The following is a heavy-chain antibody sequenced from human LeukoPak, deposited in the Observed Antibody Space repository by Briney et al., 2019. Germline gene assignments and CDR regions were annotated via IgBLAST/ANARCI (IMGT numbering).Heavy chain of an antibody. V-gene: IGHV3-23*01. Sequence: GGSLRLSCAASGFTFSSYAMSWVRQAPGKGLEWVSAISGSGGSTYYADSVKGPFTISRDNSKNTLYLQMNSLRAEDTAVYYCARGPRYSLGSAFGYWGQGALVTVSS. CDR3: ARGPRYSLGSAFGY. J-gene: IGHJ4*02. CDR2: ISGSGGST. D-gene: IGHD5-18*01. CDR1: GFTFSSYA.